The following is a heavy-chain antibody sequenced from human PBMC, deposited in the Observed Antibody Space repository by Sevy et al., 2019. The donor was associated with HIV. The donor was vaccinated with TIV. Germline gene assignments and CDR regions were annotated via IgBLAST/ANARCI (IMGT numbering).Heavy chain of an antibody. Sequence: ASVKVSCKASGYTFTSYGISWVRQAPGQGLEWMGWISAYNGNTNYAQKLQGRVTMTTDTSTRTAYMELRSLRSDDTAGYYCARDGYCSGGSCYPNYYYGMDVWGQGTTVTVSS. D-gene: IGHD2-15*01. CDR2: ISAYNGNT. CDR1: GYTFTSYG. CDR3: ARDGYCSGGSCYPNYYYGMDV. J-gene: IGHJ6*02. V-gene: IGHV1-18*01.